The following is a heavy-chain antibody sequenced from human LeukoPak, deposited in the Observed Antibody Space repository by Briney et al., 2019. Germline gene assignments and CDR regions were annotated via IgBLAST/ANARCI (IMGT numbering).Heavy chain of an antibody. Sequence: GESLEISCKGSGYSFTSYWIGWVRQMPGKGLEWMGIIYPGDSDTRYSPSFQGQVTISADKSISTAYLQWSSLKASDTAMYYCARALDTAMVYRINYFDCWGQGTLVTVSS. J-gene: IGHJ4*02. CDR3: ARALDTAMVYRINYFDC. V-gene: IGHV5-51*01. CDR1: GYSFTSYW. CDR2: IYPGDSDT. D-gene: IGHD5-18*01.